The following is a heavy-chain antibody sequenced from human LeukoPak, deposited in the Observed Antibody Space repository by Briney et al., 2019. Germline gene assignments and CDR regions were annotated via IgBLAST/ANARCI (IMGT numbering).Heavy chain of an antibody. Sequence: GGSLRLSCAASGFTFSSYSMNWVRQAPGKGLEWVPSISSSSSYIYHADSVKGRFTISRDNAKNSLYLQMNSLRAEDTAVYYCARDRQGDCSSTSCYTGDAFDIWGQGTMVTVSS. CDR3: ARDRQGDCSSTSCYTGDAFDI. CDR1: GFTFSSYS. V-gene: IGHV3-21*01. D-gene: IGHD2-2*02. J-gene: IGHJ3*02. CDR2: ISSSSSYI.